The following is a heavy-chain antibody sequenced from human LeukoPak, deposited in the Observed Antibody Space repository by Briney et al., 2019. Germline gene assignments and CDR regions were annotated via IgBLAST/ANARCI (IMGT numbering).Heavy chain of an antibody. D-gene: IGHD1-1*01. Sequence: GSLRLSCSASKFTFSHYGMQWVRQAPGRGLEWVAVISTDGGIKIYADSVKGRFTLSRDNSKNTLYLQMNSLRAEDTAVYYCAKVGTTGILDYWGQGTLVTVSS. J-gene: IGHJ4*02. V-gene: IGHV3-30*18. CDR1: KFTFSHYG. CDR2: ISTDGGIK. CDR3: AKVGTTGILDY.